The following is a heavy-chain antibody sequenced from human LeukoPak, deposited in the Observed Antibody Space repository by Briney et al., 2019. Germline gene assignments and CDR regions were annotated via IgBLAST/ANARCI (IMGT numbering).Heavy chain of an antibody. CDR2: IKQDGSEK. Sequence: GGSLRLSCAASGFTFSSYGMHWVRQAPGKGLEWVANIKQDGSEKYYVDSVKGRFTISRDNAKNSLYLQMNSLRAEDTAVYYCARDRGRYCSSTSCYPDYYMDVWGKGTTVTVSS. J-gene: IGHJ6*03. CDR3: ARDRGRYCSSTSCYPDYYMDV. CDR1: GFTFSSYG. D-gene: IGHD2-2*01. V-gene: IGHV3-7*01.